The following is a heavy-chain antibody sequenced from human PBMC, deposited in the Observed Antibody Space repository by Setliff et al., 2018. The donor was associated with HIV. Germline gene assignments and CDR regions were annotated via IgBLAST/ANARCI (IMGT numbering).Heavy chain of an antibody. D-gene: IGHD2-8*01. CDR1: GYTFTGYY. J-gene: IGHJ3*02. Sequence: ASVKVSCKASGYTFTGYYIHWVRQAPGQGLEWMGRIIPNSGGTNYPQKFQGRVTMTRDTSISTAYMQLSRLRPDDTAMYYCATKVYCTNGVCLDAFDIWGQGTMVTVSS. CDR3: ATKVYCTNGVCLDAFDI. V-gene: IGHV1-2*06. CDR2: IIPNSGGT.